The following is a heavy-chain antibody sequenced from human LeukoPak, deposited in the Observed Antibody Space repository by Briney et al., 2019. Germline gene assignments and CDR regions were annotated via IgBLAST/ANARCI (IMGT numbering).Heavy chain of an antibody. Sequence: NPSETLSLTCTVSGDSISSGSYYWSWIRQPAGRGLEWIGRIDTSGSTNYNPSLKSRVTISVDTSKNQFSLKLSSVTAADTAVYYCARGHSEDYDSSGYYSSWFDPWGQGTLVTVSS. CDR2: IDTSGST. J-gene: IGHJ5*02. D-gene: IGHD3-22*01. V-gene: IGHV4-61*02. CDR1: GDSISSGSYY. CDR3: ARGHSEDYDSSGYYSSWFDP.